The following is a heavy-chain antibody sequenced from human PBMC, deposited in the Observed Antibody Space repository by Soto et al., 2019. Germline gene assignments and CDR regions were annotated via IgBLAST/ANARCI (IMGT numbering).Heavy chain of an antibody. V-gene: IGHV4-34*01. CDR2: INHSGST. CDR1: GGSFSGYY. Sequence: PSETMSLPCAVYGGSFSGYYWSWIRQPPGKGLEWIGGINHSGSTNYNPSLKSRVTISVDTSKNQFSLKLSSVTAADTAVYYCARGRAYCSGGSCYYYYYGMDVWGQGTTVT. D-gene: IGHD2-15*01. J-gene: IGHJ6*02. CDR3: ARGRAYCSGGSCYYYYYGMDV.